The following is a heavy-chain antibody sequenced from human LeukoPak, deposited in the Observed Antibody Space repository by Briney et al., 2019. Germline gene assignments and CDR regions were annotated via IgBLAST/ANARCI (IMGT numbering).Heavy chain of an antibody. J-gene: IGHJ6*03. CDR1: GYSFTSYW. CDR3: ARLGGRQWLARVRLYYYYYMDV. CDR2: IYPGDSDT. D-gene: IGHD6-19*01. Sequence: GESLKISCKGSGYSFTSYWIGWARQMPGKGLEWMGIIYPGDSDTRYSPSFQGQVTISADKSISTAYPQWSSLKASDTAMYYCARLGGRQWLARVRLYYYYYMDVWGKGTTVTVSS. V-gene: IGHV5-51*01.